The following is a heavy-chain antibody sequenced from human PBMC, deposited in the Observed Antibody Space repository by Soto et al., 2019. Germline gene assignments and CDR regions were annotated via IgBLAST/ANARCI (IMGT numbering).Heavy chain of an antibody. J-gene: IGHJ6*03. D-gene: IGHD3-10*01. CDR2: IYYSGST. V-gene: IGHV4-59*01. CDR1: GGSISSYY. Sequence: SETLSLTCTVSGGSISSYYWSWIRQPPGKGLEWIGYIYYSGSTNYNPSLKSRVTISVDTSKNQFSLKLSSVTAADTAVYYCARSPPYYYGSGSRPSYYYYYMNGWGKGTTVTVSS. CDR3: ARSPPYYYGSGSRPSYYYYYMNG.